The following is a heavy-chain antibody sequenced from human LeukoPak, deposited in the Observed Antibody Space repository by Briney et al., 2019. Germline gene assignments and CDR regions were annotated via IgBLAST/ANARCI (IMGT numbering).Heavy chain of an antibody. J-gene: IGHJ3*02. D-gene: IGHD6-6*01. CDR3: ASIDSSFDAFDI. Sequence: SETLSLTCIVSGGSISSSSYYWGWIRQPPGKGLEWIGSIYYSGSTYYNPSLKSRVTISVDTSKNQFSLKLSSVTAADTAVYYCASIDSSFDAFDIWGQGTMVTVSS. CDR2: IYYSGST. V-gene: IGHV4-39*01. CDR1: GGSISSSSYY.